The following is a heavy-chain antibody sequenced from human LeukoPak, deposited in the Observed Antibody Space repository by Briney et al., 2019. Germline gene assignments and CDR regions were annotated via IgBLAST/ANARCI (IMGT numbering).Heavy chain of an antibody. CDR2: ISSNGGST. V-gene: IGHV3-64*01. CDR3: ARGPPMDLFFDY. CDR1: GFTFSSYA. J-gene: IGHJ4*02. Sequence: GGSLRLSCAASGFTFSSYAMHWVRQAPGKGLEYVSAISSNGGSTYYANSVKGRFTISRDNSKNTLYLQVGSLRAEDMAVYYCARGPPMDLFFDYWGQGTLVTVSS. D-gene: IGHD3-10*01.